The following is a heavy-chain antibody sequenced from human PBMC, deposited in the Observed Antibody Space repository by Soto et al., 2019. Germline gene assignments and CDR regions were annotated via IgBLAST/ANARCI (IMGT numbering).Heavy chain of an antibody. D-gene: IGHD3-10*01. V-gene: IGHV5-51*01. J-gene: IGHJ6*02. CDR1: GYSFTSYW. CDR2: IYPGDSDT. Sequence: PGESLKISCKGSGYSFTSYWIGWVRQMPGKGLEWMGIIYPGDSDTRYSPSFQGQVTISADKSISTAYLQWSSLKASDTAMYYCARSRITMVRGVIFDYYYGMDVWGQGTTVTVSS. CDR3: ARSRITMVRGVIFDYYYGMDV.